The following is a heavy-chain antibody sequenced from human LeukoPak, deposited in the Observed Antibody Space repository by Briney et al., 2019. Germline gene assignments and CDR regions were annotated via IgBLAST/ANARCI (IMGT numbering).Heavy chain of an antibody. D-gene: IGHD3-10*01. CDR1: GYTFTSYY. CDR3: ARDYQVPRSMVRGASDAFDI. V-gene: IGHV1-46*01. J-gene: IGHJ3*02. Sequence: GASVKVSCKASGYTFTSYYMHWVRQAPGQGLEWMGIINPSGGSTSYAQKFQGRVTMTRDTSTSTVYMELSSLRSEDTAVYYCARDYQVPRSMVRGASDAFDIWGQGTMVTVSS. CDR2: INPSGGST.